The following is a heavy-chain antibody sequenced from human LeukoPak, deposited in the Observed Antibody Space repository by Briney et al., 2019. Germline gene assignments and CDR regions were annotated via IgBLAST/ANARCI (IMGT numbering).Heavy chain of an antibody. CDR1: GYTFTGYY. CDR2: INPNSGGT. J-gene: IGHJ4*02. CDR3: AREGIDFLTGYFTF. Sequence: ASVKVSCKASGYTFTGYYMHWVRQAPGQGLEWMGWINPNSGGTNYAQKFQGRVTMTRDTSTSTAFMELSSLTSDDTAIYYCAREGIDFLTGYFTFWGQGTLVTVSS. D-gene: IGHD3/OR15-3a*01. V-gene: IGHV1-2*02.